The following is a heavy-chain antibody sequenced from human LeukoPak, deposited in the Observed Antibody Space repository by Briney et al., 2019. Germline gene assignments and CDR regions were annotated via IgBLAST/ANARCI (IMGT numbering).Heavy chain of an antibody. D-gene: IGHD3-22*01. CDR2: MNPNSGNT. Sequence: ASVKVSCKASGYTFTSYDINWVRQATGQGLEWMGWMNPNSGNTGYAQKFQGRVTMTRNTSISTAYMELSSLRSEDTAVYYCARDYYSSGYWVDWGQGTLVTVSS. V-gene: IGHV1-8*01. CDR1: GYTFTSYD. J-gene: IGHJ4*02. CDR3: ARDYYSSGYWVD.